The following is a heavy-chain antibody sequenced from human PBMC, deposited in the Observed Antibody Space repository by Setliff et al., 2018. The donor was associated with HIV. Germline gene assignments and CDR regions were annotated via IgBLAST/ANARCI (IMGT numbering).Heavy chain of an antibody. Sequence: ASVKVSCKASGYTFSSYDINWVRQATGQGLEWMGWMNPNSGNTGYAQKFQGRVTMTRDTSISTAYMELNNLKFEDTAVYYCARGVDGSYRKFFDNWGQGTLVTVSS. D-gene: IGHD1-26*01. J-gene: IGHJ4*02. CDR2: MNPNSGNT. CDR3: ARGVDGSYRKFFDN. CDR1: GYTFSSYD. V-gene: IGHV1-8*02.